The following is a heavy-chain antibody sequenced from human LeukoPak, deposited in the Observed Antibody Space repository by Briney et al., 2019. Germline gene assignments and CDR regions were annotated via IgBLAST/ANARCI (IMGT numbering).Heavy chain of an antibody. V-gene: IGHV3-30*02. Sequence: PGGSLRLSCAAAGLTFSNYGMHWVRQAPGKGLQWVAYIRYDGRNNYSADSVKGRFTIYRDNSKSTLYLQMNSLRAEGTAVYYCARVEVDYDILTGYLKYFDYWGQGTLVTVSS. D-gene: IGHD3-9*01. CDR1: GLTFSNYG. CDR2: IRYDGRNN. J-gene: IGHJ4*02. CDR3: ARVEVDYDILTGYLKYFDY.